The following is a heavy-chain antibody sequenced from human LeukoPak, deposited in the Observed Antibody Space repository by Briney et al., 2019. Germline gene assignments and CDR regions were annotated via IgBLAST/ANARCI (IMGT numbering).Heavy chain of an antibody. CDR2: IYYSGST. J-gene: IGHJ4*02. Sequence: TSETLSLTCTVSGGSISSGGYYWSWIRQHPGKGLEWIGYIYYSGSTYYNPSLKSRVTISVDTSKNQFSLKLSSVTAADTAVYYCAREGSLNFDYWGQGTLVTVSS. V-gene: IGHV4-31*03. CDR3: AREGSLNFDY. D-gene: IGHD1-26*01. CDR1: GGSISSGGYY.